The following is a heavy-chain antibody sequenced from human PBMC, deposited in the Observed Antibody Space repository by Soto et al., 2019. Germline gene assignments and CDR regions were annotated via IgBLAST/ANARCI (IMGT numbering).Heavy chain of an antibody. V-gene: IGHV4-30-4*02. Sequence: SETLSLTCTVSCGSISSGDYYWSGIRQPPGKGLEWIGYMYYSGNTYYNPSLMTRVTISVDTSMNQFSLTLSSVTAADTAVYYCDSVRVSSSDSPFPYWGQGTLVSVSS. CDR3: DSVRVSSSDSPFPY. D-gene: IGHD3-22*01. J-gene: IGHJ4*02. CDR2: MYYSGNT. CDR1: CGSISSGDYY.